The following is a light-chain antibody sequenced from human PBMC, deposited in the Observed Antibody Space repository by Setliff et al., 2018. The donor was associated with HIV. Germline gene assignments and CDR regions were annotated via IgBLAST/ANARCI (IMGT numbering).Light chain of an antibody. CDR1: SSDIGGYNY. CDR3: SSYTSSATLL. CDR2: EVT. V-gene: IGLV2-8*01. Sequence: QSVLTQPPSASGSPGQSVTISCAGGSSDIGGYNYISWYQQHPGKAPKLIIYEVTKRPSGVPDRFSGSKSGNTASLIVSGLQAEDEADYYCSSYTSSATLLFGTGTKVTVL. J-gene: IGLJ1*01.